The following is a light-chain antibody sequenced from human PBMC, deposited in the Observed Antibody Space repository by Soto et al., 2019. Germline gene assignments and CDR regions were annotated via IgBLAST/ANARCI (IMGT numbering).Light chain of an antibody. CDR1: HDISTY. V-gene: IGKV1-9*01. CDR3: QQLNTLPFT. Sequence: DIQMTQSPSSVSASVGDRVTITWRASHDISTYLAWYQQKPGKAPKLMIYEASTLQSGVPSRFSGSGSGTEFTLTISGLLPEDFATYHCQQLNTLPFTFGQGTRLEIK. CDR2: EAS. J-gene: IGKJ5*01.